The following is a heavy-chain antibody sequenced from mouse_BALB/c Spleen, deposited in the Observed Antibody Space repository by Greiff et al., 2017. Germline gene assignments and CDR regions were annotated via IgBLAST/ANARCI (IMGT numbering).Heavy chain of an antibody. V-gene: IGHV2-9-2*01. CDR2: IWTGGGT. CDR3: VRGPLDYYAMDY. CDR1: GFSLTSYD. Sequence: VKLVESGPGLVAPSQSLSITCTVSGFSLTSYDISWIRQPPGKGLEWLGVIWTGGGTNYNSAFMSRLSISKDNSKSQVFLKMNSLQTDDTAIYYCVRGPLDYYAMDYWGQGTSVTVSS. J-gene: IGHJ4*01.